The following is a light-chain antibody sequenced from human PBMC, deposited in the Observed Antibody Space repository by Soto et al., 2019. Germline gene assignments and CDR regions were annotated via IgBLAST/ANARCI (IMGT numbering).Light chain of an antibody. J-gene: IGLJ1*01. V-gene: IGLV1-44*01. CDR1: SSNIGRNS. CDR3: GSWDSSLSAYV. Sequence: QSVLAQAPSVSGTPGQRVTITCSGSSSNIGRNSVNWYQHLSGAAPKLLTHGNNHRPSGVPDRFSGSKSGTSASLAISGLQPEDEADYYCGSWDSSLSAYVFGTGTKVTVL. CDR2: GNN.